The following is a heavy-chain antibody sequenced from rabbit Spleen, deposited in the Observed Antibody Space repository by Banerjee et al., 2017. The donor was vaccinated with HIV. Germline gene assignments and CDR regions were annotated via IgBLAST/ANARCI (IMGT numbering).Heavy chain of an antibody. V-gene: IGHV1S40*01. D-gene: IGHD4-1*01. CDR3: VREVAAKFNL. CDR1: GFSFNSAYY. Sequence: QSLEESGGGLVQPEGSLTLTCTASGFSFNSAYYICWVRQAPGKGLEWIACIYAGSTGSTAYANWVNGRFTISSHNAQNTLFLQLNSLTAADTATYFCVREVAAKFNLWGQGTLVTVS. CDR2: IYAGSTGST. J-gene: IGHJ4*01.